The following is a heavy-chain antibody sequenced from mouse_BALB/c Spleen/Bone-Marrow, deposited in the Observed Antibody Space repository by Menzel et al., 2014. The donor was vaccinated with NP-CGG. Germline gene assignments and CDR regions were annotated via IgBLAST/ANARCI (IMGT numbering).Heavy chain of an antibody. Sequence: QVQLKVSGAELVMPGASVKMSCKASGYTFTDYWMHWVKQRPGQGLEWIGAIDTSDSYTSYNQKFKGKATLTVDESSSTAYMQHSSLTSEDPAVYYGAKGEWFGLAYWGQGTLVTVSA. V-gene: IGHV1-69*01. D-gene: IGHD2-2*01. CDR3: AKGEWFGLAY. CDR1: GYTFTDYW. J-gene: IGHJ3*01. CDR2: IDTSDSYT.